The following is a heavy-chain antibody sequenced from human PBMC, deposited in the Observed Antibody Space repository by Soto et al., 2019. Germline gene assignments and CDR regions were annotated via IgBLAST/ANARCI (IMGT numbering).Heavy chain of an antibody. J-gene: IGHJ4*02. D-gene: IGHD2-15*01. V-gene: IGHV2-5*02. CDR1: GFSLSTSGVG. CDR2: IYWDDDK. Sequence: QITLKESGPTLVKPTQTLTLTCTFSGFSLSTSGVGVGWIRQPPGKALEWLALIYWDDDKRYRSSLKSRLTITKDTSKNQVVLTMTNMDPVDTATYYCAHRQDRYCSGGSCPLFDYWGQGSLVTVSS. CDR3: AHRQDRYCSGGSCPLFDY.